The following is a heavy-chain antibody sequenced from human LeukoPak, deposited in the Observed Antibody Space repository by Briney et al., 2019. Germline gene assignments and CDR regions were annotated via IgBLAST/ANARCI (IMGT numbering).Heavy chain of an antibody. CDR1: VGSISSYY. V-gene: IGHV4-59*01. Sequence: PSETLSLTCTVCVGSISSYYWSWIRQPPAKGLEWIGYIYYSGSTNYNPSVKSRVTISVDTSKNQFSLKLSSVTAADTAVYYCAAIRGAGRPGYYYYYMDVWGKGTTVTVSS. D-gene: IGHD6-6*01. CDR2: IYYSGST. J-gene: IGHJ6*03. CDR3: AAIRGAGRPGYYYYYMDV.